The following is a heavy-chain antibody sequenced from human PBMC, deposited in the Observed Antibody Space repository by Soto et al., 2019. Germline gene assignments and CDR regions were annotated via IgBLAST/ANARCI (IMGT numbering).Heavy chain of an antibody. V-gene: IGHV1-69*12. CDR2: IIPIFGTA. D-gene: IGHD1-20*01. CDR3: AREKDNWNPYYYYGMDV. J-gene: IGHJ6*02. CDR1: GGTFSSYA. Sequence: QVQLVQSGAEVKKPGSSVKVSCKASGGTFSSYAISWVRQAPGQGLEWMGGIIPIFGTANYAQKFQCRVTITADESTSTAYMELSSLRSEDTAVYYCAREKDNWNPYYYYGMDVWGQGTTVTVSS.